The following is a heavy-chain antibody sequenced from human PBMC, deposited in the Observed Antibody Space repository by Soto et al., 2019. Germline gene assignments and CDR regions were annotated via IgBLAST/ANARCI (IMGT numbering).Heavy chain of an antibody. CDR2: IYYSGST. Sequence: QVQLQESGPGLVKPSQTLSLTCTVSGGSISSGTYYCSCIRQQTGKGLAWIGYIYYSGSTYYNTSLKTRVTISVDTSKHQFSLTLSSVTAADTAVYYCARAWSDSSCYYAYFDYWGQGTLVTVSS. CDR1: GGSISSGTYY. D-gene: IGHD3-22*01. V-gene: IGHV4-31*03. J-gene: IGHJ4*02. CDR3: ARAWSDSSCYYAYFDY.